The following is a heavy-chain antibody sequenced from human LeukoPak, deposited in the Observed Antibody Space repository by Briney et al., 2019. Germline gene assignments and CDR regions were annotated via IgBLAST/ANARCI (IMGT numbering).Heavy chain of an antibody. CDR3: ARDTMTTAYYYYYGMDV. Sequence: ASVKASCKASGYTFTSYGISWVRQAPGQGLEWMGWISAYNGNTNYAQKLQGRVTMTTDTSTSTAYMELRSLRSDDTAVYYCARDTMTTAYYYYYGMDVWGQGTTVTVSS. D-gene: IGHD4-11*01. J-gene: IGHJ6*02. V-gene: IGHV1-18*01. CDR2: ISAYNGNT. CDR1: GYTFTSYG.